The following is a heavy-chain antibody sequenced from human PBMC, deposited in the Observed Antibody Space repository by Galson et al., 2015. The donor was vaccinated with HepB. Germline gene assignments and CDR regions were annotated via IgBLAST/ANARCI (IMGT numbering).Heavy chain of an antibody. CDR1: GFTLRNYG. V-gene: IGHV3-30*18. CDR3: AKSRYSGSYYLLY. J-gene: IGHJ4*02. Sequence: SLRLSCAASGFTLRNYGMHWVRQAPGKGLEWVAVITYDGKNQHYVDSVKGRFTISRDTSKNTLYLQMNSLRPEDTAVYYRAKSRYSGSYYLLYWGQGTLVTVSS. D-gene: IGHD1-26*01. CDR2: ITYDGKNQ.